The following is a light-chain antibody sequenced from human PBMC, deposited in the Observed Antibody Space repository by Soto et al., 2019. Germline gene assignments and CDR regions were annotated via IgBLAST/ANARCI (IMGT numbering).Light chain of an antibody. CDR3: HKYHYWPPGLT. CDR2: GAS. Sequence: EVVMTQSPATLSVSPGERVTLSCTASQSVSGNLAWYQQKPGQAPRLLIHGASTRATDIPARFSGSGSGTEFTLTIASLQSEDFAVYYCHKYHYWPPGLTFGGGTRVEIK. J-gene: IGKJ4*01. CDR1: QSVSGN. V-gene: IGKV3-15*01.